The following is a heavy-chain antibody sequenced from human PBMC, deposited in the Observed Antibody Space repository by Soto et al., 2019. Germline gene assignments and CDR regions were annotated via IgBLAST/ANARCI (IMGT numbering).Heavy chain of an antibody. CDR2: IYYSGST. CDR3: AREGVRGVTTPGFGP. J-gene: IGHJ5*02. D-gene: IGHD3-10*01. V-gene: IGHV4-59*06. Sequence: SETLSLTCTVSGGSISSYYWSWIRQHPGKGLEWIGYIYYSGSTYYNPSLKSRVTISVDTSKNQFSLKLSSVTAADTAVYYCAREGVRGVTTPGFGPWGQGTLVTVSS. CDR1: GGSISSYY.